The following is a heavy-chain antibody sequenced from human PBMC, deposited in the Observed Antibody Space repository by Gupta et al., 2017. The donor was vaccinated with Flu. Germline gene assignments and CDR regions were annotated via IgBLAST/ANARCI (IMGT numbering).Heavy chain of an antibody. J-gene: IGHJ6*04. CDR2: ISSGDNTV. V-gene: IGHV3-48*03. CDR3: ARETYHDFWSGYVDV. Sequence: MNWVRQAPGKGLEWVAYISSGDNTVYYADSVEGRFTISRDNANDSLYLQMTSLRAEDTAVYYCARETYHDFWSGYVDVWGTGTTVIVSS. D-gene: IGHD3-3*01.